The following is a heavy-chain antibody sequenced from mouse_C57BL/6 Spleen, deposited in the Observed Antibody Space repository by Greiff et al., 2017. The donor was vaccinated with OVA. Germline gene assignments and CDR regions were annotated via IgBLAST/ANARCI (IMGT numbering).Heavy chain of an antibody. CDR1: GYTFTSYW. CDR2: IYPGSGST. J-gene: IGHJ1*03. V-gene: IGHV1-55*01. Sequence: QVQLQQPGAELVKPGASVKMSYKASGYTFTSYWITWVKQRPGQGLEWIGDIYPGSGSTNYNEQFKSKATLTVDTSSSTADMQLSSLTSEDSAVYYCARWGITGGYFDVWGTGTTVTVSS. D-gene: IGHD3-1*01. CDR3: ARWGITGGYFDV.